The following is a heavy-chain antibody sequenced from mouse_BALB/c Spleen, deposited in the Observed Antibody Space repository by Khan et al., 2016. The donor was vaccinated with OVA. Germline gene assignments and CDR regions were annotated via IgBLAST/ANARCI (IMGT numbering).Heavy chain of an antibody. CDR3: ARAMGGKVPLDY. CDR1: GYTFTSYW. D-gene: IGHD1-1*02. J-gene: IGHJ2*01. V-gene: IGHV1S41*01. CDR2: IVPGSDST. Sequence: DLVKPGASVKLSCKASGYTFTSYWINWIKQRPGQGLEWIGRIVPGSDSTYYNEMFKGKATLTVDTSSSTAYIQLSSLSSEDSAVYFCARAMGGKVPLDYWRQGTTLTVSS.